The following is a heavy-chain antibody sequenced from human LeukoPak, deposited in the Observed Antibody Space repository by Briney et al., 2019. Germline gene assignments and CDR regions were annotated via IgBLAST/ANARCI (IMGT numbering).Heavy chain of an antibody. CDR3: ARDTTPYYYDSSGWMTF. CDR2: ISAYNGNT. CDR1: GYTFTSYG. J-gene: IGHJ4*02. D-gene: IGHD3-22*01. Sequence: ASVKVSCKASGYTFTSYGISWVRQAPGQGLEWMGWISAYNGNTNYAQKLQGRVTMTTDTSTSTAYMELRSLRSDDTAVYYCARDTTPYYYDSSGWMTFWGQGTLVTVSS. V-gene: IGHV1-18*01.